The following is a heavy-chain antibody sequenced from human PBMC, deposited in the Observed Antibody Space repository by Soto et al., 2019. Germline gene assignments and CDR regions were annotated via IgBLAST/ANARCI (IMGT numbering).Heavy chain of an antibody. J-gene: IGHJ6*02. CDR3: AREDDYYGSGSYYKNRYGMDV. CDR2: IIPIFGTA. V-gene: IGHV1-69*13. D-gene: IGHD3-10*01. CDR1: GGTFSSYA. Sequence: ASVKVSCKASGGTFSSYAISWVRQAPGQGLEWMGGIIPIFGTANYAQKFQGRVTITADESTSTAYMELSSLRSEDTAVYYCAREDDYYGSGSYYKNRYGMDVWGQGTTVTVSS.